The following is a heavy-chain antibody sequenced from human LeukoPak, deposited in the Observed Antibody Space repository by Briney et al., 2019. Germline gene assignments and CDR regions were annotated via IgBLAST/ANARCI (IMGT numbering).Heavy chain of an antibody. J-gene: IGHJ4*02. V-gene: IGHV3-23*01. CDR2: ISGSGGST. D-gene: IGHD2-2*01. CDR1: GFTFSSYG. CDR3: AKSPGQLHTLFDY. Sequence: GGSLRLSCAASGFTFSSYGMSWVRQAPGKGLEWVSAISGSGGSTYYADSVKGRFTISRDNSKNTLYLQMNSLRAEDTAVYYCAKSPGQLHTLFDYWGQGTLVTVSS.